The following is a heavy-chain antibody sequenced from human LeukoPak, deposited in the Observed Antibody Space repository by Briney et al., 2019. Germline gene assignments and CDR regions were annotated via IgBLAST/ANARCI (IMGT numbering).Heavy chain of an antibody. V-gene: IGHV1-18*01. Sequence: ASVKVSCKASGYTFTSYGIRWVRPAPGEGLEWMGWISAYNGNTNYVQKLQGRVTMTTDTSTSTAYMELRSLRSDDTAVYYCASPGYSSGWYFGYWGQGTLVTVSS. J-gene: IGHJ4*02. CDR2: ISAYNGNT. CDR1: GYTFTSYG. D-gene: IGHD6-19*01. CDR3: ASPGYSSGWYFGY.